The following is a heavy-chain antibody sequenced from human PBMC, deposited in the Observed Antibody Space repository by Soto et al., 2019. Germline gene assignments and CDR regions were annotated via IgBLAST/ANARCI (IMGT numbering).Heavy chain of an antibody. V-gene: IGHV1-18*01. CDR3: ARDQVGANTLDY. CDR2: ISPYNVNT. D-gene: IGHD1-26*01. CDR1: GYTFISYG. J-gene: IGHJ4*02. Sequence: QVQLVQSGDEVTKPGASVKVSCKASGYTFISYGISWVRQAPGQGLEWMGWISPYNVNTNYAQNLQGRVTMTTDTSTSTAYVELRSLRSVDTAVYFCARDQVGANTLDYWGQGTLVTVSS.